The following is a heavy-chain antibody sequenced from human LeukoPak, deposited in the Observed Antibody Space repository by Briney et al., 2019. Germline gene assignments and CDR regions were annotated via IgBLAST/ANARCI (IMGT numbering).Heavy chain of an antibody. CDR1: GGSISSSS. CDR2: ISSSSSYI. J-gene: IGHJ4*02. V-gene: IGHV3-21*01. Sequence: ETLSLTCTVSGGSISSSSYYWGWIRQAPGKGLEWVSSISSSSSYIYYADSVKGRFTISRDNAKNSLYLQMNSLRAEDTAVYYCARDRAAAGFDYWGQGTLVTVSS. D-gene: IGHD6-13*01. CDR3: ARDRAAAGFDY.